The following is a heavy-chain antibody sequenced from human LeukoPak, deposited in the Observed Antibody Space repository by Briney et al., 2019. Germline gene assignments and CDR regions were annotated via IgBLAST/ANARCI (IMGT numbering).Heavy chain of an antibody. J-gene: IGHJ3*02. D-gene: IGHD6-6*01. CDR2: IWYDGSNK. CDR3: ARDHEDSSSSDAFDI. V-gene: IGHV3-33*01. CDR1: GFTFSSYG. Sequence: GSLRLSCAASGFTFSSYGMHWVRQAPGKGLEWVAVIWYDGSNKYYADSVKGRFTISRDNSKNTLYLQMNSLRAEDTAVYYCARDHEDSSSSDAFDIWGQGTMVTVSS.